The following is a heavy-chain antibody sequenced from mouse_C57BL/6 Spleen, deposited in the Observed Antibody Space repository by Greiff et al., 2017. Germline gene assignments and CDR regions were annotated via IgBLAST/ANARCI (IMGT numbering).Heavy chain of an antibody. D-gene: IGHD1-1*01. V-gene: IGHV1-64*01. Sequence: VQLQQPGAELVKPGASVKLSCKASGYTFTSYWMHWVKQRPGQGLEWIGMIHPNSGSTNYNEKFKSKATLTVDKSSSTAYMQLSSLTSEDSAVYYCARQYGSSFYAMDYWAQGTSVTVSS. J-gene: IGHJ4*01. CDR2: IHPNSGST. CDR1: GYTFTSYW. CDR3: ARQYGSSFYAMDY.